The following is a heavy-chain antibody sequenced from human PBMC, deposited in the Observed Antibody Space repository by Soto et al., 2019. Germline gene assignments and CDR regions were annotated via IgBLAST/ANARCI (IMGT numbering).Heavy chain of an antibody. CDR2: ISWNSGSI. CDR3: AKGNDEYRSGFFDY. J-gene: IGHJ4*02. Sequence: EVQLVESGGGLVQPGRSLRLSCAASGFTFDDYAMHWVRQAPGKGLEWVSGISWNSGSIGYADSVKGRFTISRDNAKNSLYLQMNSLRAEDTALYYCAKGNDEYRSGFFDYWGQGTPVTVSS. V-gene: IGHV3-9*01. CDR1: GFTFDDYA. D-gene: IGHD6-19*01.